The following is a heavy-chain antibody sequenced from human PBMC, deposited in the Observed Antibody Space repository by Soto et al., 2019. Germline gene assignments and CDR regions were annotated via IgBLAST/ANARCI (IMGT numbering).Heavy chain of an antibody. J-gene: IGHJ5*02. CDR3: ARVVPGAEAWFGP. V-gene: IGHV1-18*01. CDR1: GYTFSNYC. D-gene: IGHD2-2*01. Sequence: GAPVKLSCKTSGYTFSNYCITWVRQAPGQPLEWLGWISLYSDGTNYAQKFQGRVSMTTDTSTTTAYMELRSLRSDDTAVYYCARVVPGAEAWFGPWGQGTLVTVSS. CDR2: ISLYSDGT.